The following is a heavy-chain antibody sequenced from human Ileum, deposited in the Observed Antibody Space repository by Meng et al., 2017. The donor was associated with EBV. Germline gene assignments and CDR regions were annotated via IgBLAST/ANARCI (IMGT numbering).Heavy chain of an antibody. Sequence: QVHLRASGPGLVKSSGTLSLTFGVSGDSMTNNNWWTWVRQPPGKGLEWIGEIYHSGSTNYNPSLQSRATISVDMSKKQFSLKLRSVTAADTAVYYCARTGVGLAFDYWGLGTLVTVSS. CDR1: GDSMTNNNW. D-gene: IGHD2-8*01. V-gene: IGHV4-4*02. J-gene: IGHJ4*02. CDR2: IYHSGST. CDR3: ARTGVGLAFDY.